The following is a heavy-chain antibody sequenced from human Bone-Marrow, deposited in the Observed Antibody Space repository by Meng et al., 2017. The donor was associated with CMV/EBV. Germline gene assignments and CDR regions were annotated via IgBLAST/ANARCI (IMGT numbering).Heavy chain of an antibody. J-gene: IGHJ3*02. V-gene: IGHV4-39*07. CDR3: ARDGMRGSLHRAFDI. CDR1: GGSISSSHHY. Sequence: SETLSLTCTVSGGSISSSHHYWGWIRQPPGKGLQWIGIAYYSGSTYYNPSLKSRVTISVDTSKNQFSLKLSSVTAADTAVYYCARDGMRGSLHRAFDIWGQGTMVTVSS. D-gene: IGHD1-1*01. CDR2: AYYSGST.